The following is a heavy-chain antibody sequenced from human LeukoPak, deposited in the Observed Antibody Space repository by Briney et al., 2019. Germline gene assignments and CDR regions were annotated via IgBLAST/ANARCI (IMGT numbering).Heavy chain of an antibody. CDR2: ISGSGGST. J-gene: IGHJ4*02. D-gene: IGHD6-13*01. V-gene: IGHV3-23*01. CDR1: GFTFSSYA. Sequence: GGSLRLSCAASGFTFSSYAMSWVRQAPGKGLEWVSAISGSGGSTYYADSVKGRFTISRDNSKNTLYLQMNSLRAEDTAVYYCAREKGPYSSSWYNYWGQGTLVTVSS. CDR3: AREKGPYSSSWYNY.